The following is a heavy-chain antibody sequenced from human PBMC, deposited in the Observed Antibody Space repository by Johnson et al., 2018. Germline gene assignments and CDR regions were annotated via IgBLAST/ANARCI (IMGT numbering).Heavy chain of an antibody. V-gene: IGHV3-23*04. J-gene: IGHJ1*01. D-gene: IGHD2-15*01. CDR2: ITATGIGT. CDR3: TKDQVCSGGSCYADYFQH. CDR1: GFTFSNFA. Sequence: VQLVESGGGLVQPGGSLRLSCAASGFTFSNFAMSWVRQTPGKGLEFVSAITATGIGTYYVDSVQGRFTIYRDNSKNTLYLQMKSLSDEDTARYYCTKDQVCSGGSCYADYFQHWGQGTLVTVSS.